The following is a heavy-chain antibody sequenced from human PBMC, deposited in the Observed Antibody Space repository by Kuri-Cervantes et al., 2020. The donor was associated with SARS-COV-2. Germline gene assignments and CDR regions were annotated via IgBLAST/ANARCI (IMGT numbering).Heavy chain of an antibody. V-gene: IGHV3-30*02. D-gene: IGHD3-22*01. CDR1: GFTFSSYG. CDR3: ATSPGTITMIVVVITTYDAFDI. Sequence: GESLKISCAASGFTFSSYGMHWVRQAPGKGLEWVAFIRYDGSNKYYADSVKGRFTISRDNSKNTLYLQMNSLRAEDTAVYYCATSPGTITMIVVVITTYDAFDIWGQGTRVTVSS. CDR2: IRYDGSNK. J-gene: IGHJ3*02.